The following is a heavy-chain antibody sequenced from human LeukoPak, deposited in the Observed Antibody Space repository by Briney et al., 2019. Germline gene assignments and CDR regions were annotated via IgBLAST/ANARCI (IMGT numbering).Heavy chain of an antibody. D-gene: IGHD3-3*01. J-gene: IGHJ4*02. CDR2: IYHSGST. Sequence: SETLSLTCTVSGGSISSGSYYWSWIRQPPGKGLEWIGYIYHSGSTYYNPSLKSRVAISVDRSKNQFSLKLSSVTAADTAVYYCAREYGETIFGVVIRGPADWGQGTLVTVSS. V-gene: IGHV4-30-2*01. CDR3: AREYGETIFGVVIRGPAD. CDR1: GGSISSGSYY.